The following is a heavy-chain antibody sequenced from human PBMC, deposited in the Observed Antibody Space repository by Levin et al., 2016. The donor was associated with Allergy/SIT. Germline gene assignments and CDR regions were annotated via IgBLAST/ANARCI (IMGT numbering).Heavy chain of an antibody. D-gene: IGHD2-21*01. CDR3: ARDCLSFYYYGMDV. CDR2: ISSSSSYI. V-gene: IGHV3-21*01. Sequence: VRQMPGKGLEWVSSISSSSSYIYYADSVKGRFTISRDNAKNSLYLQMNSLRAEDTAVYYCARDCLSFYYYGMDVWGQGTTVTVSS. J-gene: IGHJ6*02.